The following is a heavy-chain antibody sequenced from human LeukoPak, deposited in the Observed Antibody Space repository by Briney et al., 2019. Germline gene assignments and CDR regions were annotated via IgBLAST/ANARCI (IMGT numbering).Heavy chain of an antibody. CDR1: GFTFSNYW. D-gene: IGHD6-13*01. V-gene: IGHV3-7*01. Sequence: GGSLRPSCAASGFTFSNYWMSWVRQAPGKGLEWVANIKDDGSGKYYVDSLKGRFTISRDNAKNSLYLQMNSLRAEDTAVYYCARVGYSSSWSPSDYWGQGALVTVSS. CDR3: ARVGYSSSWSPSDY. CDR2: IKDDGSGK. J-gene: IGHJ4*02.